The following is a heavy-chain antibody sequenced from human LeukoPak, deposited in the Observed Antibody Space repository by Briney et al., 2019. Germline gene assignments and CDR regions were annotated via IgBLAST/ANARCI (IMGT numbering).Heavy chain of an antibody. CDR2: ISYDGGDK. J-gene: IGHJ4*02. D-gene: IGHD1-14*01. V-gene: IGHV3-30-3*01. CDR3: ARDLSERYSIDY. Sequence: GGSLRLSCAASGFTFSSYAIHWVRQAPGKGLEWVTFISYDGGDKRYAESVKGRITISRDNSRKALYLQMHSLGPEDTAIYYCARDLSERYSIDYWGQGTLVTVSS. CDR1: GFTFSSYA.